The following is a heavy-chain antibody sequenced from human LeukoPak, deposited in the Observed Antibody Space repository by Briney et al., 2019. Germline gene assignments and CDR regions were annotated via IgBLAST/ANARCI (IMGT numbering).Heavy chain of an antibody. V-gene: IGHV4-59*01. J-gene: IGHJ4*02. CDR3: ATTADYGDYLALDY. D-gene: IGHD4-17*01. CDR2: IYDSGST. CDR1: GGSFRNYY. Sequence: SETLSLTCTVSGGSFRNYYWSRIRQPPGKGLEWIGYIYDSGSTNYNPSLKSRYKPSLKSRVTISVDMSKNQFSLKLTSVTAADTAVYYCATTADYGDYLALDYWGQGTLLTVSS.